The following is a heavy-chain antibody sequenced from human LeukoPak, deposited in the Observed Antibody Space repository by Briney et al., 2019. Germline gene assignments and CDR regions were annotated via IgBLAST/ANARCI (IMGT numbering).Heavy chain of an antibody. CDR1: GGSISSSSYY. CDR3: ARQWGGTVTTPYYFDY. Sequence: ASETLSLTCTVSGGSISSSSYYWGWIRQSPVTGLEWIGSIYYSGSTYYNPSLQSRVTTSVDTSKNQFSLQLSSVTAADTAVYYCARQWGGTVTTPYYFDYWGQGTLVTVSS. D-gene: IGHD4-17*01. V-gene: IGHV4-39*01. CDR2: IYYSGST. J-gene: IGHJ4*02.